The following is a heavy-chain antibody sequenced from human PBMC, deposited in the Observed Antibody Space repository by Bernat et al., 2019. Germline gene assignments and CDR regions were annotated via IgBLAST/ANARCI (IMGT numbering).Heavy chain of an antibody. J-gene: IGHJ2*01. D-gene: IGHD6-6*01. CDR3: AKLQGQCRDSSCPRYWHFDL. CDR2: IIGSGGIT. CDR1: GFSFSSYA. Sequence: EVQLVESGGGLVQPGASLRLSCAASGFSFSSYAMTWVRQAPGGGLGLEWVSGIIGSGGITYYAESVKGRFTISRDNSENTLYLHMSGLRAEDTAVYYCAKLQGQCRDSSCPRYWHFDLWGRGTLVTVSS. V-gene: IGHV3-23*04.